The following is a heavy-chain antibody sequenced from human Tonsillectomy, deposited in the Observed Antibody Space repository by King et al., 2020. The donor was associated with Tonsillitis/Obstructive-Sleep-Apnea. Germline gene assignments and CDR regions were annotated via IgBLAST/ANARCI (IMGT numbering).Heavy chain of an antibody. D-gene: IGHD5-12*01. J-gene: IGHJ4*02. V-gene: IGHV4-31*01. Sequence: VQLQESGPGLVKPSQTLSLTCTVSGGSISSGGYYWSWIRQHPGKGLEWIGYIYYSGSTYYNPSLKSLVTISVDTSKNQFSLKLRSVTAADTAVYYCAREVRRSSAYDYVVSYFDYWGQGTLVTVSS. CDR3: AREVRRSSAYDYVVSYFDY. CDR2: IYYSGST. CDR1: GGSISSGGYY.